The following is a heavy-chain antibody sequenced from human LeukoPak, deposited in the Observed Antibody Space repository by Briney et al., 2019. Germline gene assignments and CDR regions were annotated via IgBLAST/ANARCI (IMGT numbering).Heavy chain of an antibody. D-gene: IGHD3-22*01. CDR3: AKRDSSGHYFDY. CDR1: GFTFSNSA. V-gene: IGHV3-23*01. CDR2: IAGGT. J-gene: IGHJ4*02. Sequence: GGSLRLSCTASGFTFSNSAMNWVRQAPGKGLEWVSTIAGGTYYADSVKGRFTISRDNSKNTLYPQMNSLRAEDTAVYFCAKRDSSGHYFDYWGQGTLVTVSS.